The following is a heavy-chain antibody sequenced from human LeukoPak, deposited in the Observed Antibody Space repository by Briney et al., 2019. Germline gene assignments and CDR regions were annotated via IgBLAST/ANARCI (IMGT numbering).Heavy chain of an antibody. D-gene: IGHD2-15*01. Sequence: GGSLRLSCVASEFTFSNCWMSGVRQAPGKGLEWVANIQKDGSEEYYVDSVKGRFTISRDNAKNSLYLQMNSLRADDTAAYYCARERPYCSGASCRLYFDLWGQGTLVTVSS. CDR3: ARERPYCSGASCRLYFDL. CDR2: IQKDGSEE. J-gene: IGHJ4*02. V-gene: IGHV3-7*01. CDR1: EFTFSNCW.